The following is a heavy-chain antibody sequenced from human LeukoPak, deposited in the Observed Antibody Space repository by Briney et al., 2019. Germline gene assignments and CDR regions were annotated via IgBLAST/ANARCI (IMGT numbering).Heavy chain of an antibody. CDR2: MNPDSGNT. CDR1: GYTFTSYD. D-gene: IGHD6-19*01. V-gene: IGHV1-8*03. J-gene: IGHJ3*02. CDR3: ARPYTSDYRGAFDI. Sequence: ASVKVSCKASGYTFTSYDINWVRQATGQGLEWMGWMNPDSGNTDYAQKFQGRVTLTRNTSISTAYMELSSLRSEDTAVYYCARPYTSDYRGAFDIWGQGTMVTVSS.